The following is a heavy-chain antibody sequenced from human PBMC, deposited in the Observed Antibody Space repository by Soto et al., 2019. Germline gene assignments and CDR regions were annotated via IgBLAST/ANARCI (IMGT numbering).Heavy chain of an antibody. CDR1: GYTFTIYG. CDR2: ISAYNGNT. D-gene: IGHD3-10*01. CDR3: ARVITMVRGVPSHAFDI. J-gene: IGHJ3*02. Sequence: ASLKVSCKASGYTFTIYGISWVRQAPGEGLEWMGWISAYNGNTNYAQKLQGRVTMTTDTSTSTAYMELRSLRSDDTAVYYCARVITMVRGVPSHAFDIWGQGTMVTVSS. V-gene: IGHV1-18*01.